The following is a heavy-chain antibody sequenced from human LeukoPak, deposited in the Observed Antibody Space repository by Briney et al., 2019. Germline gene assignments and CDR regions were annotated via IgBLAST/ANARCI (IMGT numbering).Heavy chain of an antibody. CDR3: ARTLLSRFDP. D-gene: IGHD3-10*01. Sequence: SETLSLTCTVSGDSISNYFWSWIRQPPGKGLEWIGYMYYSGSTNYNPSLKSRVTISVDTSKNQFSLKLTSVTAADTAVCYCARTLLSRFDPWGQGTLVTVSS. J-gene: IGHJ5*02. V-gene: IGHV4-59*01. CDR1: GDSISNYF. CDR2: MYYSGST.